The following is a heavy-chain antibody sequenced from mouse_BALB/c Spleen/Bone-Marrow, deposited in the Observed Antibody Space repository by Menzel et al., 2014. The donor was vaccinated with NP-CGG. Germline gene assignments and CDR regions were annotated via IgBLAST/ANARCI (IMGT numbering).Heavy chain of an antibody. V-gene: IGHV1S132*01. CDR3: ARRGYGYLDY. D-gene: IGHD2-10*02. J-gene: IGHJ2*01. CDR2: IFPGTGTT. Sequence: QVQLQQSGTELVKPGASVKLSCKTSGYTFTSYWIQWVKQRPGQGLGWIGEIFPGTGTTYYNEKFKGKATLTIDTSSSTAYMQLSSLTSEDSAVYFCARRGYGYLDYWGQGTTLTVSS. CDR1: GYTFTSYW.